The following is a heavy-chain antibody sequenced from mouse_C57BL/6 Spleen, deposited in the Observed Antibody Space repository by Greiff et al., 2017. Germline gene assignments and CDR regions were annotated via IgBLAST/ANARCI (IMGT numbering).Heavy chain of an antibody. D-gene: IGHD2-3*01. CDR3: ARREDGTWFAY. CDR2: ISDGGSYT. V-gene: IGHV5-4*01. Sequence: EVQVVESGGGLVKPGGSLKLSCAASGFTFSSYAMPWVRQTPEKRLEWVATISDGGSYTYYPDNVKGRFTFSRDNAKNNLYLQMSHLKSEDTAMYYCARREDGTWFAYWGQGTLVTVSA. J-gene: IGHJ3*01. CDR1: GFTFSSYA.